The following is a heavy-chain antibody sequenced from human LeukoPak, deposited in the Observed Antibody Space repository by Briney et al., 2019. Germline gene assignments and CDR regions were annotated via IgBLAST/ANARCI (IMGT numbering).Heavy chain of an antibody. Sequence: SVKVSCKASGGTFSSYAISWVRQAPGQGLEWMGGNIPIFGTANYAQKFQGRVTITADESTSTAYMELSSLRSEDTAVYYCARGGCTNGVCYTVYGMDVWGQGTTVTVSS. D-gene: IGHD2-8*01. J-gene: IGHJ6*02. V-gene: IGHV1-69*13. CDR1: GGTFSSYA. CDR3: ARGGCTNGVCYTVYGMDV. CDR2: NIPIFGTA.